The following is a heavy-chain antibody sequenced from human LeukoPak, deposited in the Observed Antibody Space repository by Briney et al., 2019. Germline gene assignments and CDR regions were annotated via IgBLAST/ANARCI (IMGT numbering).Heavy chain of an antibody. D-gene: IGHD3-22*01. V-gene: IGHV3-33*08. CDR3: ARDDDTSSHYSRFDY. J-gene: IGHJ4*02. CDR1: GFTVSFYA. CDR2: IWSDGSEK. Sequence: GGSLRLSCAASGFTVSFYAMSWVRQAPGKGLEWVAVIWSDGSEKYYADSVKGRFTVSRDDSKSTLYLQMNSLRVEDTALYFCARDDDTSSHYSRFDYWGQGTLVTVSS.